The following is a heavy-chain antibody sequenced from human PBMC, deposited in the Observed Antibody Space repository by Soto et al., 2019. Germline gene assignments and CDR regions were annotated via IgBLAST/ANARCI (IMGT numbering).Heavy chain of an antibody. Sequence: EVQLVESGGGLVQPGGSLRLSCAASGFTFSRHWMTWVRQAPGKGLEWVANIKEDGSQKYYVDSVKGRFTISRDNAKNSVYLQMNSLRAEDTALYYCARDTYSDYGQVLDYWGQGTLVTVSS. CDR1: GFTFSRHW. D-gene: IGHD4-17*01. CDR2: IKEDGSQK. V-gene: IGHV3-7*01. CDR3: ARDTYSDYGQVLDY. J-gene: IGHJ4*02.